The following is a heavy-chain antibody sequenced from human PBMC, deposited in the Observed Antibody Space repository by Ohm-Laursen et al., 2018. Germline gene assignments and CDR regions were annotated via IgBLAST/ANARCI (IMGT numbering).Heavy chain of an antibody. CDR1: GYTFSDFY. V-gene: IGHV1-2*02. Sequence: ASVKVSCKASGYTFSDFYIHWFRQAPIEGLEWMGWIDPHFGGTNYAPKFQGRVTMTSDASVTTAFMALSSLRSDDTAVYYCAIQTHHEAFDIWGQGTMVTVSS. CDR2: IDPHFGGT. CDR3: AIQTHHEAFDI. J-gene: IGHJ3*02.